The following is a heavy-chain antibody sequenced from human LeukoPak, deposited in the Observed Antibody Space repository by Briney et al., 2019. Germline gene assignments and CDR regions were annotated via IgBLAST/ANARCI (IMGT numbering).Heavy chain of an antibody. CDR3: ARVGWNYDFWSGYYYYYMDV. D-gene: IGHD3-3*01. V-gene: IGHV3-30-3*01. CDR2: ISYDGSNK. CDR1: GFAFSSYA. Sequence: PGGSLRLSCAASGFAFSSYAMHWVRQAPGKGLEWVAVISYDGSNKYYADSVKGRFTISRDNSKNTLYLQMNSLRAEDTAVYYCARVGWNYDFWSGYYYYYMDVWGKGTTVTVSS. J-gene: IGHJ6*03.